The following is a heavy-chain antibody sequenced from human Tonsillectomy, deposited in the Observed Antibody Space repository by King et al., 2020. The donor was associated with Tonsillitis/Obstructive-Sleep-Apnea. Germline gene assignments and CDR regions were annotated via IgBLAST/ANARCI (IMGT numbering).Heavy chain of an antibody. D-gene: IGHD4-17*01. V-gene: IGHV4-59*01. CDR3: ARDTHYGDGLQWFDP. CDR2: IYYSGST. J-gene: IGHJ5*02. Sequence: VQLQESGPGLVKPSETLSLTCTVSGGSISSYYWSWIRQPPGKGLEWIGYIYYSGSTNYNPSLKSRVTISVDTSKNQFSLKLSSVTAADTAVYYCARDTHYGDGLQWFDPWGQGTLVTVSS. CDR1: GGSISSYY.